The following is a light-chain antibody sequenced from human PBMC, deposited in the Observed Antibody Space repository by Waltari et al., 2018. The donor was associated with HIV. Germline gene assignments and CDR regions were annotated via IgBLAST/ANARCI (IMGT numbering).Light chain of an antibody. CDR1: SSDVGGYNY. V-gene: IGLV2-14*01. CDR2: DVS. CDR3: TSYTSSSTRV. Sequence: QSALTQPASVSGSPGQSITISCTGTSSDVGGYNYVSWYQQHPGKAPKLMIYDVSNRPLGVSNRVSGSKSGNTASLAIAWLHAEDGTDYYCTSYTSSSTRVYGTGTKVTVL. J-gene: IGLJ1*01.